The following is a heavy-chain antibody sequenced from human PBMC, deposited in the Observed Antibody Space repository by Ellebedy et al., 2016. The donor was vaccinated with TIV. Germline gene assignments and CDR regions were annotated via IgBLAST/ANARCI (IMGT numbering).Heavy chain of an antibody. J-gene: IGHJ6*02. CDR1: GFTFNKAW. CDR3: ARDSSGFYTSGKRNPYFYDGLDV. Sequence: GESLKISXVAYGFTFNKAWMTWVRQAPGKGLEWVSSIKQDGSQTFSVDSVRGRFTISRDNAKNSLYLQLNSLRAEDTAVYYCARDSSGFYTSGKRNPYFYDGLDVWGQGTTVTVSS. D-gene: IGHD3-10*01. V-gene: IGHV3-7*01. CDR2: IKQDGSQT.